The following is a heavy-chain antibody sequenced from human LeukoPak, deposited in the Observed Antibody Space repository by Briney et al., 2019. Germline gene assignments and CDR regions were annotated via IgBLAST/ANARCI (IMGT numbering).Heavy chain of an antibody. V-gene: IGHV3-23*01. J-gene: IGHJ4*02. CDR2: ITVSGDST. Sequence: PGGSLSLSCAVSGVSFSSDAVGWVRQTPGKGLQLVSTITVSGDSTFYADSVNGRFTVSRDNSKNTLYLQLSRLRADDTALYYCAFGPHQQWLLADYWGQGTLVTVSS. CDR3: AFGPHQQWLLADY. D-gene: IGHD6-19*01. CDR1: GVSFSSDA.